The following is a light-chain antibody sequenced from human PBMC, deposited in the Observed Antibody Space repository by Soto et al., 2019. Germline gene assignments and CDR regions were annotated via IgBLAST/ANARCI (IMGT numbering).Light chain of an antibody. V-gene: IGKV3-20*01. Sequence: ILLPQSPGTLSLCHRARATLSCRASQSVSSSYLAWYQQKPGQAPRLLIYGASTRATGVPATFRGSGSGTEFTLTISRLEPEDFGVYYCQQYGSSGTFGQGTKVDI. CDR3: QQYGSSGT. J-gene: IGKJ1*01. CDR1: QSVSSSY. CDR2: GAS.